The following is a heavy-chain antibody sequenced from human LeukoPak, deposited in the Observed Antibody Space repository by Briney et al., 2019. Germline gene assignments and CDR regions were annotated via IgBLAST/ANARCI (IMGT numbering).Heavy chain of an antibody. CDR3: AREARPRYFDL. Sequence: SETLSLTCTVSGGSISSYYWSWIRQPPGKGLEWIGYIYYSGSTNYNPSLKSRVTISVDTSKNQFSLKLSSVTAADTAVYYCAREARPRYFDLWGRGTLVTVSS. CDR2: IYYSGST. CDR1: GGSISSYY. V-gene: IGHV4-59*01. J-gene: IGHJ2*01.